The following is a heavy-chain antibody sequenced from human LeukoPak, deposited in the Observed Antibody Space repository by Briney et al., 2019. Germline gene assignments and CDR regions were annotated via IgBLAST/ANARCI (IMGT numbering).Heavy chain of an antibody. Sequence: SVKVSCKASGGTFSSYAISWVRQAPGQGLEWMGGIIPIFGTANYAQKFQGRVTITADESTSTAYMELSSLRSEDTAVYYCARDLIVGATEPNYYYYYGMDVWGQGTTVTVSS. CDR2: IIPIFGTA. CDR1: GGTFSSYA. J-gene: IGHJ6*02. V-gene: IGHV1-69*01. CDR3: ARDLIVGATEPNYYYYYGMDV. D-gene: IGHD1-26*01.